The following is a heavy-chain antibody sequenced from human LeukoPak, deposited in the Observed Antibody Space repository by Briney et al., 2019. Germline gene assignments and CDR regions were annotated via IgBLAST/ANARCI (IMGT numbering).Heavy chain of an antibody. CDR2: IKDDGSEN. CDR1: GFTFSSFW. D-gene: IGHD6-25*01. Sequence: GGSLRLSCAASGFTFSSFWMSWVRQVPGKGLEWVANIKDDGSENHHVDSVRGRFTISRDNAKNSLYLQMNSLRAEDTAVYYCARYQGGGWDVWGQGTTVTVSS. V-gene: IGHV3-7*01. CDR3: ARYQGGGWDV. J-gene: IGHJ6*02.